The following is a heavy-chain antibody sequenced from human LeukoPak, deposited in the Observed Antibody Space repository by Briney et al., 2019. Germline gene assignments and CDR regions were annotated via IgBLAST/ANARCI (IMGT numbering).Heavy chain of an antibody. CDR2: INPNSGGT. CDR1: GYTFTGYY. V-gene: IGHV1-2*02. J-gene: IGHJ4*02. D-gene: IGHD6-19*01. CDR3: ARDMYSSGRVPFDY. Sequence: ASVKVSCKASGYTFTGYYMHWVRQAPGQGLEWMGWINPNSGGTNYAQKFQGRVTMTRDTSISTAYMELSRLRSDDTAIYYCARDMYSSGRVPFDYWGQGTLVTVSS.